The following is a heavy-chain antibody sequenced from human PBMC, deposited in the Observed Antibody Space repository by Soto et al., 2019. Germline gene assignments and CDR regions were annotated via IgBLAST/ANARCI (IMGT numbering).Heavy chain of an antibody. CDR3: ARGAPSLSYGFDP. CDR2: INHSGST. J-gene: IGHJ5*02. CDR1: GGSFSGYY. D-gene: IGHD5-18*01. Sequence: ASETLSLTCAVYGGSFSGYYWSWIRQPPGKGLEWIGEINHSGSTNYNPSLKSRVTISVDTSKNQFSLKLSSVTAADTAVYYCARGAPSLSYGFDPWGQGTLVTVSS. V-gene: IGHV4-34*01.